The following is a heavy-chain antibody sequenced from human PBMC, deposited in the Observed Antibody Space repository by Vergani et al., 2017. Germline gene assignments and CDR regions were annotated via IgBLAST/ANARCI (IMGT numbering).Heavy chain of an antibody. D-gene: IGHD3-22*01. Sequence: QVQLVQSGAEVKKPGASVKVSCKASGYTFTGYYMHWVRQAPGQGLEWMGWINPNSGGTHYAQKFQGRVTMTRDTSISTAYMELSRLRSDDTAVYYCARELVSYYYDSSGPPTGDYWGQGTLVTVSS. CDR1: GYTFTGYY. J-gene: IGHJ4*02. CDR3: ARELVSYYYDSSGPPTGDY. CDR2: INPNSGGT. V-gene: IGHV1-2*02.